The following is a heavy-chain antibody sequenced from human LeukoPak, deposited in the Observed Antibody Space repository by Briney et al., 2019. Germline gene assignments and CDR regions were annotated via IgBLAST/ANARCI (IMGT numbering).Heavy chain of an antibody. CDR3: ARGRFGFNYTRHGYDNAFDI. J-gene: IGHJ3*02. D-gene: IGHD5-12*01. CDR1: GGSFSDYY. CDR2: IKPSGKT. Sequence: PADTLSLTCAVYGGSFSDYYWSWVRQSPGKGREWLGEIKPSGKTKNNPSVTSKASISMARSKNQFSLKLNFMTLTDTDVSYCARGRFGFNYTRHGYDNAFDIWGQGTMVTVSS. V-gene: IGHV4-34*04.